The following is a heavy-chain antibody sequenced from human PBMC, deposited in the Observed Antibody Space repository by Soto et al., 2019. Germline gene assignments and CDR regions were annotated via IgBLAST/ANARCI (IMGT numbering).Heavy chain of an antibody. J-gene: IGHJ1*01. V-gene: IGHV4-4*07. CDR3: ARETGENWTYEAH. CDR1: GDYISDFS. CDR2: ITINGNT. D-gene: IGHD1-7*01. Sequence: PSETLSLTSRVSGDYISDFSWSWIRQPAGKGLEWIGRITINGNTQKNPSFKSRVTMSIDTSRNHFSLNLQSATAADTALYYCARETGENWTYEAHWGPGTLVTVSS.